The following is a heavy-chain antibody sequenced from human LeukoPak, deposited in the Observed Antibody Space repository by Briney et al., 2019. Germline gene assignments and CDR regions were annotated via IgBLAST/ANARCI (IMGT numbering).Heavy chain of an antibody. J-gene: IGHJ6*02. V-gene: IGHV3-30-3*01. Sequence: PGGSLRLSCAASGFTFSSCAMHWVRQAPGKGLEWVAVISYDGSNKYYADSVKGRFTISRDNSKNTLYLQMNSLRAEDTAVYYCARSDGVLLWFGELGNMDVWGQGTTVTVSS. CDR2: ISYDGSNK. D-gene: IGHD3-10*01. CDR3: ARSDGVLLWFGELGNMDV. CDR1: GFTFSSCA.